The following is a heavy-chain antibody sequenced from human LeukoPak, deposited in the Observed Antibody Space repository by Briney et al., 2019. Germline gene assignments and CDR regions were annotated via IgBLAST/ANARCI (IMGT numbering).Heavy chain of an antibody. CDR2: IIPIFGTA. Sequence: ASVKVSCKASGGTFSSYAISWVRQAPGQGLEWMGRIIPIFGTANYAQKFQGRVTITTDESTSTAYMELSSLRSEDTAVYYCSRGTWGTGDTYWGQGTLVTVSS. J-gene: IGHJ4*02. CDR3: SRGTWGTGDTY. CDR1: GGTFSSYA. D-gene: IGHD4-17*01. V-gene: IGHV1-69*05.